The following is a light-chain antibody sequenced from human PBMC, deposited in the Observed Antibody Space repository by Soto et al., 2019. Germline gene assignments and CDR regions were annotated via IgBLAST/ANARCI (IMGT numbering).Light chain of an antibody. V-gene: IGKV3-15*01. Sequence: EIVMTQSPATLSVSPGERATFSCRASQSVGDNLAWYQQKPGQAPRLLIYGASTRATGIPARFSGSGSGTEFTLTISSLQSEDFAVYYCQQSNNWPYTFGQGTKLDIK. CDR3: QQSNNWPYT. CDR2: GAS. J-gene: IGKJ2*01. CDR1: QSVGDN.